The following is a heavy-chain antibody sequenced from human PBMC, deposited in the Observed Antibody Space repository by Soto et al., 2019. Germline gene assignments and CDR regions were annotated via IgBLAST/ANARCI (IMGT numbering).Heavy chain of an antibody. CDR3: ARDPQAIGHDALSFDL. D-gene: IGHD3-22*01. CDR2: ISAYNGNT. Sequence: QVQLVQSGAEVKKPGASVKVSCKASGYTFTSYGISWVRQAPGQGLEWMGWISAYNGNTNYAQKLQGRVTMTTDTSTRTAYIELRSLRSDDTAVYYCARDPQAIGHDALSFDLWGRGTLVTVSS. CDR1: GYTFTSYG. J-gene: IGHJ2*01. V-gene: IGHV1-18*01.